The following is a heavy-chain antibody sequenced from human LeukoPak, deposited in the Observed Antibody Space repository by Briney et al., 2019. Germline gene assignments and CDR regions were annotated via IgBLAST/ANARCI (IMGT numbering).Heavy chain of an antibody. D-gene: IGHD2-21*01. CDR3: ARVIAALDAFDI. CDR1: GGFISSHY. V-gene: IGHV4-59*11. CDR2: IYYSGST. J-gene: IGHJ3*02. Sequence: PSETLSLTCTVSGGFISSHYWSWIRQPPGKGLEWIGYIYYSGSTNYNPSLKSRVTISVDTSKNQFSLKLSSVTAADTAVYYCARVIAALDAFDIWGQGAMVTVSS.